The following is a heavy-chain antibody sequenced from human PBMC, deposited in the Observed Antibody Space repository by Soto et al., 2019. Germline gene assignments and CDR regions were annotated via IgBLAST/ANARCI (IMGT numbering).Heavy chain of an antibody. CDR2: IKHRGST. V-gene: IGHV4-34*01. D-gene: IGHD6-13*01. Sequence: SETLSLTCAVYGGSFSVYYWSWIRQPPGKGLEWIGEIKHRGSTNYNPSLKSRVTISVDTSKNQFSLKLSSVTAADTAVYYCARLYGSRGAFDYWGQGTL. CDR1: GGSFSVYY. CDR3: ARLYGSRGAFDY. J-gene: IGHJ4*02.